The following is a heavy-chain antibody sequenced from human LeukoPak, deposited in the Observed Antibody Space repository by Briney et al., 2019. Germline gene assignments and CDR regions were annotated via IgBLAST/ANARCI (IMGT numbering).Heavy chain of an antibody. CDR2: ISGSGENT. J-gene: IGHJ4*02. D-gene: IGHD3-3*01. Sequence: GGSLRLSCAASGFIFSGYAMSWVRQAPGKGLEWVSTISGSGENTFYADSVKGRFTISRDNSKNTLYLQMNSLRGEDTAVYFCAKGYDFWSGGLDCWGQGTLVTVSS. V-gene: IGHV3-23*01. CDR1: GFIFSGYA. CDR3: AKGYDFWSGGLDC.